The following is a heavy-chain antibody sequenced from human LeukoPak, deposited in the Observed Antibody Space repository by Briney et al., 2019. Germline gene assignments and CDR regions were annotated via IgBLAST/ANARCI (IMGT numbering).Heavy chain of an antibody. CDR3: ARHFGTGDNLDY. V-gene: IGHV1-8*01. CDR1: GYTFTNND. J-gene: IGHJ4*02. CDR2: MHPNGGDT. Sequence: GASVKVSCKSSGYTFTNNDIHWVRQATGQGLEWMGWMHPNGGDTGYAQKFQGRVTMTRNTSISTAYMELSSLRPEDTAVHYCARHFGTGDNLDYWGQGTLLIVSS. D-gene: IGHD1-14*01.